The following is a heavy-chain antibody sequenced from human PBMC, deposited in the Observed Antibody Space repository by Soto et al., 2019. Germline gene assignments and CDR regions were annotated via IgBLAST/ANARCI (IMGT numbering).Heavy chain of an antibody. J-gene: IGHJ6*02. CDR1: GYSFTSYW. Sequence: GESLKISCQGSGYSFTSYWIGWVRQMPGKGLEWMGIIYPGDSDTRYSPSFQGQVTISADKSISTAYLQWSSLKASDTAMYYCAGSIAARRYYYGMDVWGQGTTVTVS. V-gene: IGHV5-51*01. D-gene: IGHD6-6*01. CDR2: IYPGDSDT. CDR3: AGSIAARRYYYGMDV.